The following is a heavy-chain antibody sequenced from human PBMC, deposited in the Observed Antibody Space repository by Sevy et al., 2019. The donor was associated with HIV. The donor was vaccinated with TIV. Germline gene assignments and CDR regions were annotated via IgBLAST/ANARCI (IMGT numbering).Heavy chain of an antibody. Sequence: GGSLRLSCAASGFTFSSYWMHWIRQAPGKGLVWVSCINSDGSSTSYADSVKGRFTISRDNAKNTLYLQMNSLRAEDTAVYYCARDRGYDSSGYDAFDIWGQRTMVTVSS. J-gene: IGHJ3*02. D-gene: IGHD3-22*01. V-gene: IGHV3-74*01. CDR1: GFTFSSYW. CDR2: INSDGSST. CDR3: ARDRGYDSSGYDAFDI.